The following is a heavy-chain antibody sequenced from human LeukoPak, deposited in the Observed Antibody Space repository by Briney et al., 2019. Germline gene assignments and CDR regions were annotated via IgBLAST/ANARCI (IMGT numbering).Heavy chain of an antibody. CDR3: ARGSGIYYDFWSGYFDY. Sequence: GGSLRLSCAASGFTFSSYWMSWVRQAPGKGLEWVANIKQDGSEKYYADSVKGRFTISRDNAKNSLYLQMNSLRAEDTAVYYCARGSGIYYDFWSGYFDYWGQGTLVTVSS. V-gene: IGHV3-7*01. CDR1: GFTFSSYW. D-gene: IGHD3-3*01. CDR2: IKQDGSEK. J-gene: IGHJ4*02.